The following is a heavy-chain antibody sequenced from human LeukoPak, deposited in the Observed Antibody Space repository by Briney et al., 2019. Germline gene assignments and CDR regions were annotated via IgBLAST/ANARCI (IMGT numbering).Heavy chain of an antibody. J-gene: IGHJ4*02. CDR3: ASTIH. CDR2: IYHSGST. Sequence: SETLSLTCTVSGYSISSGYYWGWIRQPPGKGLEWIGSIYHSGSTYYNPSLKSRVTISVDTSKNQFSLKLSSVTAADTTVYYCASTIHWGQGTLVTVSS. CDR1: GYSISSGYY. D-gene: IGHD5-24*01. V-gene: IGHV4-38-2*02.